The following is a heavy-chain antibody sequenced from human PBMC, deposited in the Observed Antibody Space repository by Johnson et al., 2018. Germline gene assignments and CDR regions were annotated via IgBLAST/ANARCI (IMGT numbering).Heavy chain of an antibody. CDR2: ISSSNSYM. J-gene: IGHJ6*03. V-gene: IGHV3-21*01. CDR3: ARSITTNPAMATWAYMDV. Sequence: VQLVESGGGLVKPGESLRLSCAASGFTFSSYYMNWVRQAPGKGLEWVSSISSSNSYMYYADSVKGRFTISRDNAKNSLYLQMNSLRAEDTAVYYCARSITTNPAMATWAYMDVWGKGTTVTVSS. D-gene: IGHD5-18*01. CDR1: GFTFSSYY.